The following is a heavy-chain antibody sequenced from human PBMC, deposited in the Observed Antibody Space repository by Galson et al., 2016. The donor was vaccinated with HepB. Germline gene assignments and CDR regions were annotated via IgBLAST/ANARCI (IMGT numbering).Heavy chain of an antibody. V-gene: IGHV1-3*01. J-gene: IGHJ6*02. D-gene: IGHD3-10*01. CDR2: INGGNGDT. Sequence: SVKVSCKASGYSFTSYAIHWVRQAPGQRPEWMGWINGGNGDTQYSQILQGRVTLSVDAPASAVYMELRGLTSEDSAVYYCAKTWGSGSANYYYYALDVWGQGTTVIVSS. CDR3: AKTWGSGSANYYYYALDV. CDR1: GYSFTSYA.